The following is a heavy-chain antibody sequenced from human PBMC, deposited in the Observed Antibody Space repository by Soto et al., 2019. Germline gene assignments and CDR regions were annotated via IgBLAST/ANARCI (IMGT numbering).Heavy chain of an antibody. J-gene: IGHJ6*02. CDR1: GFTFSSYG. CDR2: IWYDGSNK. D-gene: IGHD2-21*02. V-gene: IGHV3-33*01. Sequence: PGGSLRLSCAASGFTFSSYGMHWVRQAPGKGLEWVAVIWYDGSNKYYADSVKGRFTISRDNSKNTLYLQMNSLRAEDTAVYYCAREETAWPLAYGLDVWGQGTTVTVSS. CDR3: AREETAWPLAYGLDV.